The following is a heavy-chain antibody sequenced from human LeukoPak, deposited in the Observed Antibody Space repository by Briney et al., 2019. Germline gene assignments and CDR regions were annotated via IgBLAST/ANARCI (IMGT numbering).Heavy chain of an antibody. J-gene: IGHJ5*02. Sequence: PGGSLRLSCAASGFTFSSYAMSWVRQAPGKGLEWVSAISGSGGSTYYADSVKGRFTISRDNAKNTVDLEMSSLRVEDTAIYYCARLVINWEADGHNYFDPWGQGTLVTVSS. V-gene: IGHV3-23*01. D-gene: IGHD3-9*01. CDR3: ARLVINWEADGHNYFDP. CDR1: GFTFSSYA. CDR2: ISGSGGST.